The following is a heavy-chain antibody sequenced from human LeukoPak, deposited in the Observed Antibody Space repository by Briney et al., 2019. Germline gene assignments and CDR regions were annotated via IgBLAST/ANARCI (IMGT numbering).Heavy chain of an antibody. V-gene: IGHV3-13*01. D-gene: IGHD6-19*01. CDR1: GVTFRSYD. Sequence: GGXLXLSCAASGVTFRSYDMHWVRQVPGKGLEWVSAICIGGETHYLDSVKGRFSISRETAKNSLYLQMDSLRAGDTAVYYCARGGIPVAGIDEIDFWGQGTLVTVAS. J-gene: IGHJ4*02. CDR3: ARGGIPVAGIDEIDF. CDR2: ICIGGET.